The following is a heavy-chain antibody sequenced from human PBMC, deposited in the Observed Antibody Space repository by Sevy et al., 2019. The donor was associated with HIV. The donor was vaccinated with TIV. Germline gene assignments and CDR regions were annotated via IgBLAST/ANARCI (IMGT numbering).Heavy chain of an antibody. CDR3: AKTYYDSGSYPNSYYGMDV. CDR2: ISYDGSNK. CDR1: EFTFSSYA. Sequence: GGSLRLSCAASEFTFSSYAMHWVRQAPGKGLEWVAIISYDGSNKYHADSVKGRFTISRDNSENTLYLQMYSLRAEDTAVYYCAKTYYDSGSYPNSYYGMDVWGQRTTVTVSS. D-gene: IGHD3-10*01. V-gene: IGHV3-30*18. J-gene: IGHJ6*02.